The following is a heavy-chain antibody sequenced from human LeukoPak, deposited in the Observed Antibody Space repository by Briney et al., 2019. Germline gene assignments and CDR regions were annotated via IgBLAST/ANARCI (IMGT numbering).Heavy chain of an antibody. D-gene: IGHD3-3*01. CDR1: GYTLTELS. V-gene: IGHV1-24*01. CDR2: FDPEDGET. CDR3: ATARTTVMDYDFWSGYLSELFHAFDI. Sequence: ASVKVSCKVSGYTLTELSMHWVRQAPGKGLEWMGGFDPEDGETIYAQKFQGRVTMTEDTSTDTAYMELSSLRSEDTAVYYCATARTTVMDYDFWSGYLSELFHAFDIWGQGTMVTVSS. J-gene: IGHJ3*02.